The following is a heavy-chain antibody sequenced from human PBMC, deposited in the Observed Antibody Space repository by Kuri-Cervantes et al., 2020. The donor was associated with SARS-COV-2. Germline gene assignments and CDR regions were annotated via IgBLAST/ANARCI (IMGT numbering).Heavy chain of an antibody. CDR3: ARSLGGSYYDFWSGRLYYYYCMDV. Sequence: SETLSLTCAVYGGSFSGYYWSWIRQPPGKGLEWIGEINHSGSTNYNPSLESRVTISVDTSKNQFSLKLSSVTAADTAVYYCARSLGGSYYDFWSGRLYYYYCMDVWGKGTTVTVSS. CDR1: GGSFSGYY. CDR2: INHSGST. V-gene: IGHV4-34*01. J-gene: IGHJ6*03. D-gene: IGHD3-3*01.